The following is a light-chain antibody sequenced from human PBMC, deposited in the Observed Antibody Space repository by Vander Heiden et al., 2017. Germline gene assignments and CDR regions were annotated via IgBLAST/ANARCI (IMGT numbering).Light chain of an antibody. CDR1: QAILPSDGKTF. CDR2: EVS. V-gene: IGKV2D-29*02. Sequence: EIVMTQIPLSLSVTPGQPASISCKSSQAILPSDGKTFLYWYLQRPGQSPQLLIYEVSKRFSGVPDRFSGSGSATDFTLKISRVEADDVGMYYCRQSIQFPRTFGQGTMVEIK. CDR3: RQSIQFPRT. J-gene: IGKJ1*01.